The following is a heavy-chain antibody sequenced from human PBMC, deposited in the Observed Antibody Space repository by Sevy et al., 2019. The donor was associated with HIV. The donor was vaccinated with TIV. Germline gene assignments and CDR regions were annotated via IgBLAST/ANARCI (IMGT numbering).Heavy chain of an antibody. J-gene: IGHJ6*02. Sequence: ASVKVSCKATGGTFSSNAFTWVRQAPGQGLEWMGGIIPLFDTFDYVQKFQGRVTITTDESRTTAYMELSRLTSEDTDIYYCARRSIRLGYCYRTVCYRAMDVWGQGTRVTVSS. CDR2: IIPLFDTF. D-gene: IGHD2-2*02. V-gene: IGHV1-69*05. CDR1: GGTFSSNA. CDR3: ARRSIRLGYCYRTVCYRAMDV.